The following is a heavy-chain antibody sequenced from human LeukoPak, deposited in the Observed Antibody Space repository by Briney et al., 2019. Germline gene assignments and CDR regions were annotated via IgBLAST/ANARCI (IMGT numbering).Heavy chain of an antibody. J-gene: IGHJ4*02. CDR2: ISGSGGST. CDR1: RFTFSSYA. D-gene: IGHD3-3*01. V-gene: IGHV3-23*01. CDR3: AKDWGDYDLPPPEVI. Sequence: PXXSLRLSCAASRFTFSSYAMSWVRQAPGKGLEWVSAISGSGGSTYYADSVKGRFTISRDNSKNTLYLQMNSLRAEDTAVYYCAKDWGDYDLPPPEVIWGQGTLVTVSS.